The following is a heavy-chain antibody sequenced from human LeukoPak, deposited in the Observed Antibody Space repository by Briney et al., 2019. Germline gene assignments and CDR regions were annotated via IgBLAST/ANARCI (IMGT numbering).Heavy chain of an antibody. CDR2: IYYSGST. V-gene: IGHV4-39*07. CDR3: ARDPIGFDY. Sequence: SETLSLTCTVSGGSISSSSYYWGWIRQPPGKGLEWIGSIYYSGSTYYNPSLKSRVTISVDTSKNQFSLKLSSVTAADTAVYYCARDPIGFDYWGQGTLATVSS. CDR1: GGSISSSSYY. D-gene: IGHD2-21*01. J-gene: IGHJ4*02.